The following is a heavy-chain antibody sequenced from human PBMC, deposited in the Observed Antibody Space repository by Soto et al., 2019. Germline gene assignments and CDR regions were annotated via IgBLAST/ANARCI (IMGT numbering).Heavy chain of an antibody. Sequence: QVQLQESGPGLVKPSETLSLTCTVSGGSISSYYWSWIRQPRGKGLEWIGYIYYSGSTNYNPSLKSRVTISVDTSKNQFSLKLSSVTAADTAVYYCARAASSWFYDYWGQGTLVTVSS. D-gene: IGHD6-13*01. J-gene: IGHJ4*02. CDR3: ARAASSWFYDY. V-gene: IGHV4-59*01. CDR2: IYYSGST. CDR1: GGSISSYY.